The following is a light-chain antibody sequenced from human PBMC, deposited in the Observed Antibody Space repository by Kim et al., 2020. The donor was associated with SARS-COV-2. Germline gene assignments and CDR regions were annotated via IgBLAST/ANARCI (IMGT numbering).Light chain of an antibody. Sequence: PGEGATLPCRASQSVSSYYLAWYQQKPGQAPRLLIYGASTRATGIPDRFSGGGSGTDFTLTIRRLEPEDSAVYFCQQYHISPITFGQGTKVDIK. CDR1: QSVSSYY. V-gene: IGKV3-20*01. CDR3: QQYHISPIT. J-gene: IGKJ1*01. CDR2: GAS.